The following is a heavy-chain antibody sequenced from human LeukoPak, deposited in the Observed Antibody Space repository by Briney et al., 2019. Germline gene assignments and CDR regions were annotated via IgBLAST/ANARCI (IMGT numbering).Heavy chain of an antibody. CDR3: ARMATGYYYYGMDV. CDR2: ISGSGGST. D-gene: IGHD5-24*01. CDR1: GFTFSSYA. V-gene: IGHV3-23*01. Sequence: GGSLRLSCAASGFTFSSYAMSWVRQAPGKGLEWVSAISGSGGSTYYADSVKGRFTISRDNSKNTLYLQMNSLRAEDTAVYYCARMATGYYYYGMDVWGQGTTVTVSS. J-gene: IGHJ6*02.